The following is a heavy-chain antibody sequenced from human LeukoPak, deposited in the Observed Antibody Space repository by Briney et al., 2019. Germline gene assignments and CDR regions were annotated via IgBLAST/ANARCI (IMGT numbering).Heavy chain of an antibody. J-gene: IGHJ4*02. Sequence: ASVKVSCKASGYTFTSYGIGWVRQAPGQGLEWMGWISAYNGNTNYAQKLQGRVTMTTDTSTSTAYMELRSLRSDDTAVYYCARGYYYDSSGYYYEPFDYWGQGTLVTVSS. CDR1: GYTFTSYG. CDR2: ISAYNGNT. CDR3: ARGYYYDSSGYYYEPFDY. V-gene: IGHV1-18*01. D-gene: IGHD3-22*01.